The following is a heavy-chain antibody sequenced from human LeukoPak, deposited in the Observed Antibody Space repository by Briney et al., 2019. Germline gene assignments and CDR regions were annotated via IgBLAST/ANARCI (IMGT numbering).Heavy chain of an antibody. D-gene: IGHD6-13*01. J-gene: IGHJ4*02. CDR2: ISNSDFST. V-gene: IGHV3-23*01. Sequence: GGSLRLSCAASGFTFSLNAMSWVRQAPGKGLEWVSSISNSDFSTYYADSVKGRFTISRDNSKDTLYLQMNSLRAEDTAVYYCATYKASSWYRFAYWGQGTLVTVSS. CDR3: ATYKASSWYRFAY. CDR1: GFTFSLNA.